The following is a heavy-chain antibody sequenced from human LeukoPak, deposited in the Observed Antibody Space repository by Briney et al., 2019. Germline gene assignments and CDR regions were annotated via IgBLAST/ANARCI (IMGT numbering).Heavy chain of an antibody. CDR3: ACYPFGVVT. J-gene: IGHJ5*02. CDR2: IYYSGST. Sequence: SETLSLTCSVSGGSISSSSYYWGWIRQPPGKGLEWIGSIYYSGSTYYNPSRKSRVTISVDTSKNQFSMKLSSVTAADTAVYYCACYPFGVVTWGQGTLVTVSS. V-gene: IGHV4-39*01. D-gene: IGHD3-3*01. CDR1: GGSISSSSYY.